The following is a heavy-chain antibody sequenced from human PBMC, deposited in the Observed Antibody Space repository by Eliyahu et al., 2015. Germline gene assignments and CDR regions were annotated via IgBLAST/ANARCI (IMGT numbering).Heavy chain of an antibody. CDR2: IYYTSKWNS. D-gene: IGHD1-1*01. J-gene: IGHJ3*02. V-gene: IGHV6-1*01. CDR3: TRRLWTTGALDI. CDR1: GDSVSTSTGA. Sequence: QVQLQQSGPRLLXPSQXLSLTCALXGDSVSTSTGAWNWIRQSPSRGFEWLGGIYYTSKWNSYSPISTRVTVNPDTSRNQFSLHLNSVTSEDTAVYYCTRRLWTTGALDIWGQGTMVIVSA.